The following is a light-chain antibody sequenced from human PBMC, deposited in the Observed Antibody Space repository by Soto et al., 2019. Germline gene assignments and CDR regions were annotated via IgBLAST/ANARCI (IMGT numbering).Light chain of an antibody. CDR3: QQYNNWPPKHT. Sequence: EIVMTQSPATLSVSPGERVTLSCRASQSISNNLAWYQHKPGRAPRVLIYDASTLATGVPGRFSGSGSGTEFTLTILSLQSDDFAVCYCQQYNNWPPKHTFGQGTKLEIK. CDR2: DAS. J-gene: IGKJ2*01. V-gene: IGKV3-15*01. CDR1: QSISNN.